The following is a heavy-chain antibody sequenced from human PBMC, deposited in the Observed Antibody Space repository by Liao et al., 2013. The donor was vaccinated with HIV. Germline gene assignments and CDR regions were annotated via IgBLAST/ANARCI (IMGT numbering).Heavy chain of an antibody. CDR3: ARAAGIITMIVVVDHDAFDI. V-gene: IGHV4-61*02. Sequence: QVRLQESGPGLVKPSQTLSLTCTVSGDLIRRDNYYWTWIRQPAGTGLEWIGHIYTGMSTTGTTNYNPSLKSRVSISADTSSNHVSLKLTSVTAADTAVYYCARAAGIITMIVVVDHDAFDIWGQGTMVTVSS. J-gene: IGHJ3*02. CDR2: IYTGMSTTGTT. D-gene: IGHD3-22*01. CDR1: GDLIRRDNYY.